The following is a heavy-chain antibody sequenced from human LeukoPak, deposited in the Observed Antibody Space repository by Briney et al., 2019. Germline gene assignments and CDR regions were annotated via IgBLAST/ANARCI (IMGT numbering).Heavy chain of an antibody. CDR3: AKEEWLLAVYFDY. V-gene: IGHV3-30*02. CDR2: IRYDGSNK. Sequence: GGSLRLSCAASGFTFSSYGMHWVRQAPGKGLEWVAFIRYDGSNKYYADSVKGRFTISRDNSKNTLYLQMNSLRAEDTAVYYCAKEEWLLAVYFDYWGQRTLVTVSS. D-gene: IGHD3-3*01. CDR1: GFTFSSYG. J-gene: IGHJ4*02.